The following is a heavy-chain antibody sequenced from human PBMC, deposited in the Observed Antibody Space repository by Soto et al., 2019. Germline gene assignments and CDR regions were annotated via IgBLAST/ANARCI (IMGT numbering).Heavy chain of an antibody. Sequence: QVQLVQSGAEVKKPGSSVKVSCKASGGTFSSYAISWVRQAPGQGLEWMGGIIPIFGTANYAQKFQGRVTITADESTSKAYMELRSLRSEDTAVYYCARGKATGHEYDYYGMDVWGQGTTVTVSS. CDR1: GGTFSSYA. CDR2: IIPIFGTA. CDR3: ARGKATGHEYDYYGMDV. V-gene: IGHV1-69*12. D-gene: IGHD5-12*01. J-gene: IGHJ6*02.